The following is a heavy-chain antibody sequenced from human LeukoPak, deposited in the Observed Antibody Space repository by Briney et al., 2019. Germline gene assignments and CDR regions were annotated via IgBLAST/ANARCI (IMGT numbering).Heavy chain of an antibody. CDR3: ARGTLYRGWSYYLDF. V-gene: IGHV4-39*07. CDR1: GGSISSSSYY. D-gene: IGHD6-19*01. J-gene: IGHJ4*02. Sequence: SETLSLTCTVSGGSISSSSYYWGWIRQPPGKGLEWIGSIYYSGITYYNPSLKSRVTISVDTSKNQFSLKLSSVTAADTAMYYCARGTLYRGWSYYLDFWGQGSQVTVSS. CDR2: IYYSGIT.